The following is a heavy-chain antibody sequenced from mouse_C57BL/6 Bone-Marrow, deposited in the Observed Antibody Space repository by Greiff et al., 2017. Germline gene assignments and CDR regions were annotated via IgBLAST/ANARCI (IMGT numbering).Heavy chain of an antibody. CDR2: ISSGGDYI. D-gene: IGHD2-4*01. V-gene: IGHV5-9-1*02. CDR3: TRERLRRGYAMDY. J-gene: IGHJ4*01. Sequence: EVKVVESGECLVKPGGSLKLSCAASGFTFSSYAMSWVRQTPEKRLEWVAYISSGGDYIYYADTVKGRFTISRDNARNTLYLQMSSLKSEDTAMYYCTRERLRRGYAMDYWGQGTSVTVSS. CDR1: GFTFSSYA.